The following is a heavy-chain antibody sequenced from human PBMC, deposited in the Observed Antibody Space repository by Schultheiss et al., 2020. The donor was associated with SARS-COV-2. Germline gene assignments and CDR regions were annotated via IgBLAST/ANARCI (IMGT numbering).Heavy chain of an antibody. Sequence: GSLRLSCAASGFTFSNAWMSWIRQPPGKGLEWIGYIHFSGSTNYNPSLKSRVTISVDTSKNQFSLKLSSVTAADTAVYYCAGRLVGGTSAFDIWGQGTMVTVSS. V-gene: IGHV4-59*01. J-gene: IGHJ3*02. CDR3: AGRLVGGTSAFDI. CDR1: GFTFSNAW. D-gene: IGHD1-26*01. CDR2: IHFSGST.